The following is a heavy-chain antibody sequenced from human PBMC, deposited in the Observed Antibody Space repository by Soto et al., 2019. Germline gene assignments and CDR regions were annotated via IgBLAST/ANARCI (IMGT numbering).Heavy chain of an antibody. V-gene: IGHV4-31*03. Sequence: QVQLQESGPGLVKPSQTPSLTCTVSGGSISSGGYYWSWIRQEPGKRLEWIGYVYYSGRTYYNPYLKSRVNISEDTSTNQFSLKLSSVTAADSAVDCCARDYCSGGSCCSLAFDIWGQGTMVTVSS. CDR1: GGSISSGGYY. J-gene: IGHJ3*02. D-gene: IGHD2-15*01. CDR3: ARDYCSGGSCCSLAFDI. CDR2: VYYSGRT.